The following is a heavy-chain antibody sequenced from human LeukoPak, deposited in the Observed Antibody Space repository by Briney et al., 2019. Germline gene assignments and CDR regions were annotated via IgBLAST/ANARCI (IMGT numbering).Heavy chain of an antibody. CDR1: GGSISSHY. J-gene: IGHJ4*02. Sequence: SETLSLACTVSGGSISSHYWSWIRQPPGKGLEWIGYIYYSGSTNYNPSLKGRVTISVDTSKNQFSLKLSSVTAADTAVYYCARRGYRLGFGYWGQGTLVTVSS. V-gene: IGHV4-59*08. D-gene: IGHD3-22*01. CDR2: IYYSGST. CDR3: ARRGYRLGFGY.